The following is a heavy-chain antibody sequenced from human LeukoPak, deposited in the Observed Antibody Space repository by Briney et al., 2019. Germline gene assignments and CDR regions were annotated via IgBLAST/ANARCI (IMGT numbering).Heavy chain of an antibody. D-gene: IGHD6-25*01. J-gene: IGHJ6*03. CDR2: INSDETST. V-gene: IGHV3-74*01. CDR3: ARETGSSGYYMDV. CDR1: GFTFSSYW. Sequence: GGSLRLSCAASGFTFSSYWMHWVRQAPGKGLVWVSLINSDETSTSNADSVKGRFTISRDNAKNTLYLQMNSLRAEDTVVYYCARETGSSGYYMDVWGKGTTVTVSS.